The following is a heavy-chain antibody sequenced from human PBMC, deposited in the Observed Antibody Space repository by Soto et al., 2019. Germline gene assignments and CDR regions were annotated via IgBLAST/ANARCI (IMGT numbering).Heavy chain of an antibody. Sequence: PSETLSLTCAVYGGSFSGYYWSWIRQPPGKGLEWIGEINHSGSTNYNPSLKSRVTISVDTSKNQFSLKLSSVTAADTAVYYCARVGIAMAGIPQRWLDPWGQGTLVTVSS. J-gene: IGHJ5*02. CDR1: GGSFSGYY. CDR3: ARVGIAMAGIPQRWLDP. CDR2: INHSGST. V-gene: IGHV4-34*01. D-gene: IGHD6-19*01.